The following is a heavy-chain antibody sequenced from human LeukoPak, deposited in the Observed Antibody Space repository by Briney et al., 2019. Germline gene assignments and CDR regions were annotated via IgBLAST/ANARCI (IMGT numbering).Heavy chain of an antibody. CDR2: ISSSGSTI. D-gene: IGHD2-15*01. V-gene: IGHV3-11*01. CDR1: GFTFSDYY. Sequence: GGSLRLSCAAPGFTFSDYYMSWIRQAPGKGLEWVSYISSSGSTIYYADSVKGRFTISRDNAKNSLYLQMNSLRAEDTAVYYCAREGCSGGSCYSPYYYYYYMDVWGKGTTVTVSS. CDR3: AREGCSGGSCYSPYYYYYYMDV. J-gene: IGHJ6*03.